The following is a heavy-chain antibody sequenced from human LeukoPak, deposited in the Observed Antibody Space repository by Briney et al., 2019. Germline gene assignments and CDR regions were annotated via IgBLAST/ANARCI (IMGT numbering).Heavy chain of an antibody. Sequence: SETLSLTCAVYGGSFSGYYWSWIRQPPGKGLEWIGEINHSGSTNYNPSLKSRVTISVDTSKNQFSLKLSSVTAADTAVYYCARDRGGYSGYGPLQIFDYWGQGTLVTVSS. V-gene: IGHV4-34*01. CDR2: INHSGST. CDR1: GGSFSGYY. J-gene: IGHJ4*02. D-gene: IGHD5-12*01. CDR3: ARDRGGYSGYGPLQIFDY.